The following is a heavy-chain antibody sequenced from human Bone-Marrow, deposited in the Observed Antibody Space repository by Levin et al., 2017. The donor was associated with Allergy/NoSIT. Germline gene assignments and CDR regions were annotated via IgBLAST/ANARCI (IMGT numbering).Heavy chain of an antibody. CDR2: IYYSGST. V-gene: IGHV4-30-4*01. J-gene: IGHJ5*01. CDR3: ARRYYYDSRGYYGFDF. CDR1: GVSITNGDFY. D-gene: IGHD3-22*01. Sequence: RTSETLSLTCTVSGVSITNGDFYWSWIRQSPGKGLEWIGYIYYSGSTYFNPSLKSRASISVDTSKNHLSLKLTFVTAADTAVYYCARRYYYDSRGYYGFDFWGQGTLVTVSS.